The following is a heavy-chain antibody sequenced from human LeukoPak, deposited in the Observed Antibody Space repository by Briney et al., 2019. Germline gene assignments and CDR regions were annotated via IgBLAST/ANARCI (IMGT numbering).Heavy chain of an antibody. D-gene: IGHD6-19*01. CDR3: ARGGIAVAGTGIDY. CDR1: GYTFTGYY. CDR2: INPDSGGT. V-gene: IGHV1-2*02. Sequence: ASVKVSCKASGYTFTGYYMHWVRQAPGQGLEWMGWINPDSGGTNYAQKFQGRVTMTRDTSISTAYMELSRLRSDDTAVYYCARGGIAVAGTGIDYWGQGTLVTVSS. J-gene: IGHJ4*02.